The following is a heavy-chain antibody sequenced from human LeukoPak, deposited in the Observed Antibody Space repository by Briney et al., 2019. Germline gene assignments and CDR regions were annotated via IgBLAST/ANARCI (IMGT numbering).Heavy chain of an antibody. Sequence: SETLSLTCAVSGGSISGWYWSWIRQPPGKGLEWIGHIYDSGTTNYNPSLKSRVTMSVDSSKNQFSLKLTSVTAADTAVYYCARETTLTGYSSGLGFNYWGQGTLVTVSS. CDR1: GGSISGWY. D-gene: IGHD6-19*01. J-gene: IGHJ4*02. CDR2: IYDSGTT. CDR3: ARETTLTGYSSGLGFNY. V-gene: IGHV4-59*01.